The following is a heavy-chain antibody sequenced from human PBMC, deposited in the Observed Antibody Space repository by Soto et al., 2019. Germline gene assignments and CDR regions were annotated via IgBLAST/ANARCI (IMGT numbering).Heavy chain of an antibody. J-gene: IGHJ4*02. D-gene: IGHD2-2*01. V-gene: IGHV1-18*01. CDR2: ISTYNGKT. Sequence: QVQLVQSGAEVKKPGASVKVSCKASGYTFFTYGITWVRQAPGQGLEWMGWISTYNGKTIYAQKFQGRVTMTADTSTSTASMELRSLRSGDSAVYYCARALVSASPLVDWCQGTLVTVSS. CDR1: GYTFFTYG. CDR3: ARALVSASPLVD.